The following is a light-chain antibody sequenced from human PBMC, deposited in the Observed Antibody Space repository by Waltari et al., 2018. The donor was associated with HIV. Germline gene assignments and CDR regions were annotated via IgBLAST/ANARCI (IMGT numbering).Light chain of an antibody. J-gene: IGLJ2*01. Sequence: QSALTQPASVSGSFGQSITISCTGTSSDVGSYNLVSWYQYHPGKAPKLIIYEVSKRPSGVCNRFSGSKSGNTASLTVSGLQAEDEAQYYCCSYARSRIPVGGGTKLTVL. CDR3: CSYARSRIP. CDR2: EVS. CDR1: SSDVGSYNL. V-gene: IGLV2-23*02.